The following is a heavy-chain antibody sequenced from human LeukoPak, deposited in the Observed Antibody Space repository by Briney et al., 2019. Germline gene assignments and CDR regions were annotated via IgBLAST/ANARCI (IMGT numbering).Heavy chain of an antibody. CDR3: AKDGPRIVGATRPAGFDP. V-gene: IGHV3-66*03. Sequence: GGSLRLSCAASGFTVSNNYMKWVRQAPGKGLEWVSLIYSTGATYYADSVKGRFTIFRDNSKNTLYLQMNSLRPEDTAVYYCAKDGPRIVGATRPAGFDPWGQGTLVTVSS. D-gene: IGHD1-26*01. CDR1: GFTVSNNY. CDR2: IYSTGAT. J-gene: IGHJ5*02.